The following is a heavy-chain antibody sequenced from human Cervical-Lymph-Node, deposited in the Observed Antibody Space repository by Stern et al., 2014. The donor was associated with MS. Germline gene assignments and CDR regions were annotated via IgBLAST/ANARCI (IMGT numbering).Heavy chain of an antibody. CDR3: ARLPTPWIQLYGTYFFDY. Sequence: QVQLQESGPGLVKPSETLSLTCTVSGGSVSSNSYYWGWIRQPPGKGLEWIGNIYSSGSAYYNPALKSRVTVSIDNTKDQFSPKLTSVTAADTAVYYCARLPTPWIQLYGTYFFDYWGQGTLVTVSS. CDR2: IYSSGSA. V-gene: IGHV4-39*01. J-gene: IGHJ4*02. CDR1: GGSVSSNSYY. D-gene: IGHD5-18*01.